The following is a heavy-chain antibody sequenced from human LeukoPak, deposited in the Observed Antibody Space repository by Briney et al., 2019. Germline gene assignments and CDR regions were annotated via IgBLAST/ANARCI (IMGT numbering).Heavy chain of an antibody. CDR1: GGSISSYY. V-gene: IGHV4-59*08. CDR3: ARMDWLGKLYYFDY. Sequence: PSETLSLTCTVSGGSISSYYWGWIRQPPGKGLEWIGYIYYSGSTNYNPSLKSRVTISVDTSKNQFSLKLSSVTAADTAVYYCARMDWLGKLYYFDYWGQGTLVTVSS. CDR2: IYYSGST. D-gene: IGHD3-3*01. J-gene: IGHJ4*02.